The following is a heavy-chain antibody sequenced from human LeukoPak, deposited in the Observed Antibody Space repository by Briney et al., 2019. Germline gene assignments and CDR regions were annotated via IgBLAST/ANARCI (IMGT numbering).Heavy chain of an antibody. CDR2: INTNTGNP. V-gene: IGHV7-4-1*02. D-gene: IGHD5-18*01. J-gene: IGHJ4*02. Sequence: ASVKVSCKASGYTFTNYGTNWVRQAPGQGLEWMGWINTNTGNPTYARGFTGRFVFSLDTSVSTAYLQISSLKAEDTAVYYCARGEGETAMVTNFDYWGQGTLVTVSS. CDR3: ARGEGETAMVTNFDY. CDR1: GYTFTNYG.